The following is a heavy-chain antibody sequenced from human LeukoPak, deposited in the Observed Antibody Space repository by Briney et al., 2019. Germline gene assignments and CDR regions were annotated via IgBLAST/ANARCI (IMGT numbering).Heavy chain of an antibody. V-gene: IGHV3-23*01. CDR2: ISGSGGNT. CDR3: AKQALDYHILTGYYPTGYFDP. D-gene: IGHD3-9*01. Sequence: GGSLRLSCAASGFTFSSYAMSWVRQAPGKGLEWVSGISGSGGNTYYADSVKGRFTISRDNSKNTLYLQMSSLRAEDTAVNYRAKQALDYHILTGYYPTGYFDPLGPGTPVTGSS. J-gene: IGHJ4*02. CDR1: GFTFSSYA.